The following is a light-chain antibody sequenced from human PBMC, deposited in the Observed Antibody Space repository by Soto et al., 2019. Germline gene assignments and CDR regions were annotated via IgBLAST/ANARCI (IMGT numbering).Light chain of an antibody. CDR2: AAS. CDR3: QQSYSTPLT. V-gene: IGKV1-39*01. Sequence: DIQMTQSPSSLSASVGDRVTITCRASQSISNYLNWYQRKPGKAPEFLIYAASSLQSGVPSRFSGSGSGTAFTLTTSCLQPQDFASYYCQQSYSTPLTFGGGTKVDSK. CDR1: QSISNY. J-gene: IGKJ4*01.